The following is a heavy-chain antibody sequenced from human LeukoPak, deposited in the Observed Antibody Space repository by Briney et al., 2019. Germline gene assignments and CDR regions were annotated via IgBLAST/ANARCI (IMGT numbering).Heavy chain of an antibody. CDR3: ARDYPPYSTYYYYGMDV. J-gene: IGHJ6*02. V-gene: IGHV1-2*02. D-gene: IGHD6-13*01. CDR2: INPNSGGT. CDR1: GYTFTGYY. Sequence: GASVKVSCKASGYTFTGYYIHWVRQAPGQGLEWMGWINPNSGGTNYAQKFQGRVTMTRDTSISTAYMELSRLRSDDTAVYYCARDYPPYSTYYYYGMDVWGQGTTVTVSS.